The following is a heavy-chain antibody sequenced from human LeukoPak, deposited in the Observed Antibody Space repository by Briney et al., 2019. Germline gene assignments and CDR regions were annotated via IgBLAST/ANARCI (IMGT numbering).Heavy chain of an antibody. J-gene: IGHJ5*02. CDR1: GGSISSGDYY. Sequence: SKTLSLTCTVSGGSISSGDYYWSSIRQPPGKGLEWIGYIYYSGSTYYNPSLKSRVTISVDTSKNQFSLKLSSVTAGDTSVYYCARDYDFWSGFNWFDPWGPGTLVTVSS. CDR2: IYYSGST. D-gene: IGHD3-3*01. V-gene: IGHV4-30-4*08. CDR3: ARDYDFWSGFNWFDP.